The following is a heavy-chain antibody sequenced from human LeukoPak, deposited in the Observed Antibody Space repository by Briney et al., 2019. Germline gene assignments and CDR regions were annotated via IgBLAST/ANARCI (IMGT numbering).Heavy chain of an antibody. CDR1: GGSFSGYY. CDR3: ARDSSQADYYYYYMDV. V-gene: IGHV4-34*01. D-gene: IGHD3-22*01. Sequence: PSETLSLTCAVYGGSFSGYYWRWIRQPPGRGLEWVGEINHSGSTNYNPSIKSRVTISVDTSKNQFSLKLSSVAAADTAVYYCARDSSQADYYYYYMDVWGKGTTVTVSS. CDR2: INHSGST. J-gene: IGHJ6*03.